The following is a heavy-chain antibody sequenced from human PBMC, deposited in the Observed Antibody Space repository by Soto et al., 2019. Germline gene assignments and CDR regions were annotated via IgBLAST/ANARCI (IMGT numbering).Heavy chain of an antibody. CDR2: ISAYNGNT. V-gene: IGHV1-18*01. CDR1: GYTFPNYG. D-gene: IGHD2-15*01. Sequence: QVQLVQSGAEVKKPGASVKVSCKASGYTFPNYGISWVRQAPGQGLEWMGWISAYNGNTNYAQKLQDRVTMTTDTSTSTAYMELRSLRSDDTAVYYCARDWGNCTGGSCYSDYYYYYGMDVWGQGTTVTVSS. CDR3: ARDWGNCTGGSCYSDYYYYYGMDV. J-gene: IGHJ6*02.